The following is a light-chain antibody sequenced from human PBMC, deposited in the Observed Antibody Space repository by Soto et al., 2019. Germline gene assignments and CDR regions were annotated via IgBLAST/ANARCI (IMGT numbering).Light chain of an antibody. V-gene: IGKV1-5*01. CDR3: QQYNSYLT. CDR1: QSISSW. Sequence: DIQMTQSPSTLSASVGDRVTITCRASQSISSWLAWYQQKPGKAPKLLIYDASSLESGVPSRFSGSGSGTEFSLTISSLQPDDFATSYCQQYNSYLTFGGGTKVEIK. J-gene: IGKJ4*01. CDR2: DAS.